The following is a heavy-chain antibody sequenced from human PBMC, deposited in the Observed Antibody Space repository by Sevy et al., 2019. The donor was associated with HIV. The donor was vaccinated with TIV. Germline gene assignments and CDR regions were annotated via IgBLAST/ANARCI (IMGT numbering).Heavy chain of an antibody. D-gene: IGHD5-12*01. CDR3: ARGGWLRFVLPLFDP. J-gene: IGHJ5*02. CDR1: GFTFSTYA. Sequence: GGSLRLSCAASGFTFSTYAMNWVRQAPGKGLEWVSGISASGDTTYYADSVKGRFTISRDNSRKTLYLQMNSLRGDDTAVYYCARGGWLRFVLPLFDPWGQGSLVTVSS. CDR2: ISASGDTT. V-gene: IGHV3-23*01.